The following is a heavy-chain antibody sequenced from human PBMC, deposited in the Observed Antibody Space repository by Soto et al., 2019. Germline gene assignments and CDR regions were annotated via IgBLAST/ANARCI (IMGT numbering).Heavy chain of an antibody. CDR1: GYSCTSLD. CDR3: ARGVSAGVDY. Sequence: ASVKVSCKASGYSCTSLDISWVRQTAGQGLEWMGWMQPSTGRTGYAQKFQGRVTMTRDTSINTAYMELTTLTSDDTAFYYCARGVSAGVDYWGQGTLVTVSS. V-gene: IGHV1-8*01. J-gene: IGHJ4*02. D-gene: IGHD1-26*01. CDR2: MQPSTGRT.